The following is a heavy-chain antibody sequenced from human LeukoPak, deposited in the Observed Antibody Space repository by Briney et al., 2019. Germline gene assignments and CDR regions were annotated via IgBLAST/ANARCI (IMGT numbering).Heavy chain of an antibody. CDR2: IIPIFGTA. Sequence: SVKVSCKASGGTFSSYAISWVRQAPGQGLEWMGGIIPIFGTANYAQKFQGRVTITRNTSISTAYMELSSLRSEDTAVYYCARAPYESSGYTSFQHWGQGTLVTVSS. V-gene: IGHV1-69*05. CDR3: ARAPYESSGYTSFQH. J-gene: IGHJ1*01. D-gene: IGHD3-22*01. CDR1: GGTFSSYA.